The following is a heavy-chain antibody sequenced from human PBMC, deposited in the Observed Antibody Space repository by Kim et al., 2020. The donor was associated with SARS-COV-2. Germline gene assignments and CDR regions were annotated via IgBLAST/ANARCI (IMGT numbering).Heavy chain of an antibody. CDR2: ISYDGSNK. V-gene: IGHV3-30*18. Sequence: GGSLRLSCAASGFTFSSYGMHWVRQAPGKGLEWVAVISYDGSNKYYADSVKGRFTISRDNSKNTLYLQMNSLRAEDTAVYYCAKDQRLLWFGEYLDWYFDLWGRGTLAT. J-gene: IGHJ2*01. D-gene: IGHD3-10*01. CDR3: AKDQRLLWFGEYLDWYFDL. CDR1: GFTFSSYG.